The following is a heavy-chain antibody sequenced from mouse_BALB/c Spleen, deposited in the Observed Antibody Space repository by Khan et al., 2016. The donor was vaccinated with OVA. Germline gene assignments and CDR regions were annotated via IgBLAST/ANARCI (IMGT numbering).Heavy chain of an antibody. CDR1: GYSFTSYY. CDR2: IDPFNGGT. Sequence: EVQLQESGPELMKPGASVKISCKASGYSFTSYYMHWVKQSHGKSLEWIGYIDPFNGGTSYNQKFKGKATLTVDKSSSTAYMHLSSLTSEDSAVYYCVRSTGTSWYFDVWGAGTTVTVSS. D-gene: IGHD4-1*02. J-gene: IGHJ1*01. V-gene: IGHV1S135*01. CDR3: VRSTGTSWYFDV.